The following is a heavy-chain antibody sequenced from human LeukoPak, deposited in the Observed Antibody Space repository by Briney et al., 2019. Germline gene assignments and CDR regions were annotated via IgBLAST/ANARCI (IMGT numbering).Heavy chain of an antibody. CDR1: GFTFSSYA. CDR3: AKDRTFPAPFDY. D-gene: IGHD2-21*01. V-gene: IGHV3-23*01. Sequence: SGGTLRLSCAASGFTFSSYAMSWVRQAPGRGLEWVSAISGSGGSTYYADSVKGRFTISRDNSKNTLYLQMNSLRAEDTAVYYCAKDRTFPAPFDYWGQGTLVTVSS. J-gene: IGHJ4*02. CDR2: ISGSGGST.